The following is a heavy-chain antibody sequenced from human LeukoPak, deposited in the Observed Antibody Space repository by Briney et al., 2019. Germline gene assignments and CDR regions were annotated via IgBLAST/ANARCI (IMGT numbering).Heavy chain of an antibody. J-gene: IGHJ3*02. CDR1: GYSFTSYW. CDR2: IYPGDSDT. D-gene: IGHD3-9*01. CDR3: VRGVSYYDIVTVYYAGHDFDI. V-gene: IGHV5-51*06. Sequence: GESLKTFCRGSGYSFTSYWIAWVRQMPGEGLEWMVIIYPGDSDTRFSPPFQGQSPIPADKSISTSYLQRSSRKAPDPATYYCVRGVSYYDIVTVYYAGHDFDIWGQGTMVTVSS.